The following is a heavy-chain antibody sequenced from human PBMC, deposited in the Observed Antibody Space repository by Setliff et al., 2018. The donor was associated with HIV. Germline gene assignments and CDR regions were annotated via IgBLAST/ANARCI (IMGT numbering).Heavy chain of an antibody. CDR2: IKQDESEK. J-gene: IGHJ4*02. CDR3: ARWAYGVKAGLDY. Sequence: PGGSLRLSCAASGFTFRSYWMSWVRQAPGKGLEWVANIKQDESEKNYVDSVKGRFTISRDNAKNSVYLQLNSLTAEDTAVYYCARWAYGVKAGLDYWGQGALVTVSS. D-gene: IGHD4-17*01. V-gene: IGHV3-7*04. CDR1: GFTFRSYW.